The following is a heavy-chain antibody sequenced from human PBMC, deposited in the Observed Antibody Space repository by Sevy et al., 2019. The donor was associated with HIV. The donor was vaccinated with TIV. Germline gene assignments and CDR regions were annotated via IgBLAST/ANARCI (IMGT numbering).Heavy chain of an antibody. D-gene: IGHD3-16*02. J-gene: IGHJ1*01. CDR2: IYHSGST. Sequence: SETLSLTCAVSGSSISSGYYWGWIRQPPGKGLEWIGNIYHSGSTYSNPSLKSRVTISLHTSKKQFSLKLSSVTAADTAVYYCARATGSYPAEYFQYWGQRTLVTDSS. CDR1: GSSISSGYY. V-gene: IGHV4-38-2*01. CDR3: ARATGSYPAEYFQY.